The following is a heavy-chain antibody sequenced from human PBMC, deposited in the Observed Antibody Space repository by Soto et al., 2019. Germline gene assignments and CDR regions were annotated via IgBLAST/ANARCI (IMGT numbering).Heavy chain of an antibody. V-gene: IGHV3-73*01. CDR1: GFTLSGSD. D-gene: IGHD3-10*01. Sequence: GGSLRLSCAASGFTLSGSDIHWVRQASGKGLEWVGRIRTKSNNFATSYAESVRGRFTISRDDSDNPASLQMSSLKTEDTAIYYCSRHQEGRSMVFYGMDVWGQGTTVTVSS. CDR3: SRHQEGRSMVFYGMDV. J-gene: IGHJ6*02. CDR2: IRTKSNNFAT.